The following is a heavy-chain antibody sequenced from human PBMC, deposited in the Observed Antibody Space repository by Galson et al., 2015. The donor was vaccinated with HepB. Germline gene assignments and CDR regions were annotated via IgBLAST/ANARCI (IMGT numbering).Heavy chain of an antibody. CDR2: ISLYNDNA. CDR1: RFSLSNYG. CDR3: ARARYSTSPPDY. Sequence: SVKVSCKASRFSLSNYGISWVRQAPGQGLEWMAWISLYNDNAIYVERLQGRVTVTTDTSTNTAYTELKSLRSDDTAVYYCARARYSTSPPDYWGQGTLVTVSS. J-gene: IGHJ4*02. D-gene: IGHD1-26*01. V-gene: IGHV1-18*01.